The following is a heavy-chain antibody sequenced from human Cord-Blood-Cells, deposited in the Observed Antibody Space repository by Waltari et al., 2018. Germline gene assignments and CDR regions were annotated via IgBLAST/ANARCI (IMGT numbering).Heavy chain of an antibody. CDR2: IYYSGST. CDR3: ARQEIALVQGVIIDY. V-gene: IGHV4-39*01. Sequence: QLQLQESGPGLVKPSETLYLTCTVSGGSISSSRYYWGWIRQPPGKGLEWIGSIYYSGSTYYNPSLKSRVTISVDTSKNQFSLKLSSVTAADTAVYYCARQEIALVQGVIIDYWGQGTLVTVSS. D-gene: IGHD3-10*01. CDR1: GGSISSSRYY. J-gene: IGHJ4*02.